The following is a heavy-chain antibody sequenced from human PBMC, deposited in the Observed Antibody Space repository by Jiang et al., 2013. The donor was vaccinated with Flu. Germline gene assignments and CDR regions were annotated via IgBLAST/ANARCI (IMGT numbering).Heavy chain of an antibody. CDR3: AKVNLGYLVVTTPFDY. CDR2: ISGSGGST. V-gene: IGHV3-23*01. J-gene: IGHJ4*02. Sequence: VQLLESGGGLVQPGGSLRLSCAASGFTFSSYAMSWVRQAPGKGLEWVSAISGSGGSTYYADSVKGRFTISRDNSKNTLYLQMNSLRAEDTAVYYCAKVNLGYLVVTTPFDYWGQGTLVTVSS. D-gene: IGHD3-22*01. CDR1: GFTFSSYA.